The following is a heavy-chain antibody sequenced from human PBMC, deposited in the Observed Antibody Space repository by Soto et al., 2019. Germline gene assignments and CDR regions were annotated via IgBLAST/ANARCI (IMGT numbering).Heavy chain of an antibody. Sequence: ASVKVSCKASGDTFTSHGISWVRQAPGQGLEWVGWINAYNGNTNYVQKLQGRVTMTTDTSPSTAYMELRSLRSDDTAVYYCAGSMGYYYGMDVWGQGTTVTVSS. CDR1: GDTFTSHG. CDR2: INAYNGNT. CDR3: AGSMGYYYGMDV. V-gene: IGHV1-18*01. J-gene: IGHJ6*02. D-gene: IGHD3-10*01.